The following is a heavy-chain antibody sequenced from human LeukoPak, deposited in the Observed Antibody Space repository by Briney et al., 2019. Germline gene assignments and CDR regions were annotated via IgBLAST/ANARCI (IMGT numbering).Heavy chain of an antibody. J-gene: IGHJ5*02. CDR1: GGSISNYY. D-gene: IGHD6-13*01. CDR2: IYYSGST. CDR3: ATIATAGTT. V-gene: IGHV4-59*01. Sequence: SETLSLTCTVSGGSISNYYWSWIRQPPGKGLEWIGYIYYSGSTNYNPSLKSRVTMSLDTSKNQFSLKLSSVTAADTAVYYCATIATAGTTWGQGTLATVSS.